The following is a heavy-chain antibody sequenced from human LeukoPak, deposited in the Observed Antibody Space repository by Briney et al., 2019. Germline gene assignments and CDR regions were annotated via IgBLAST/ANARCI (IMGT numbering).Heavy chain of an antibody. D-gene: IGHD7-27*01. CDR1: GYTFSSYD. J-gene: IGHJ5*02. V-gene: IGHV1-8*01. CDR3: ARGDPWGFDP. CDR2: MNPNSGET. Sequence: ASVKVSCKTSGYTFSSYDINWVRQATGQGLEWMGWMNPNSGETGFAQNFQGSVTLTKNTSITTAYMELSSLRSEDTAVYYCARGDPWGFDPWGQGTLVTVSS.